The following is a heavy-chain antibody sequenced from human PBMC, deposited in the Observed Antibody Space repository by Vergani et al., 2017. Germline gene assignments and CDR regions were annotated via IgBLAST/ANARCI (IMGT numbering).Heavy chain of an antibody. CDR2: IYYSGST. Sequence: QLQLQESGPGLVKPSETLSLTCTVSGGSTSSSSYYWGWIRQPPGKGLEWIGSIYYSGSTYYNPSLKSRVTISVDTSKNQFSLKLSSVTAADTAVYYCARHLAYCGGDCYPYYYGMYVWGQGTSVTVSS. J-gene: IGHJ6*02. D-gene: IGHD2-21*02. CDR1: GGSTSSSSYY. CDR3: ARHLAYCGGDCYPYYYGMYV. V-gene: IGHV4-39*01.